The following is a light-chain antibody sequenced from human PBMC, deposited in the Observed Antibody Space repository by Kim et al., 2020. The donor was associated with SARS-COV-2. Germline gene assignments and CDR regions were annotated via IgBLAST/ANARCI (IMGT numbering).Light chain of an antibody. CDR2: GAS. Sequence: SVSPAERAALSCRASQTITNNLAWYQQKPGQGPSLLIYGASTRATGIPTRFSGSGSGNEFTLTISSLQSDDFAVYYCQQYYSRWTFGRGTKVDIK. V-gene: IGKV3-15*01. CDR3: QQYYSRWT. J-gene: IGKJ1*01. CDR1: QTITNN.